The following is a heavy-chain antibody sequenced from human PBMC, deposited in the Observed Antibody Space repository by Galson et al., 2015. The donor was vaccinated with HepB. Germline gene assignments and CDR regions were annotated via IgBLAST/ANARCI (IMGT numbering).Heavy chain of an antibody. CDR3: ASVVPAVLSWAFDI. J-gene: IGHJ3*02. V-gene: IGHV4-31*03. Sequence: LSLTCTVSGSSISSGGYYWSWIRQHPGKGLERIGYIYYSGSTYYNPSLKSRVTISVDTSKNQFSLKLSSVTAADTAVYYCASVVPAVLSWAFDIWGQGTMVTVSS. CDR2: IYYSGST. CDR1: GSSISSGGYY. D-gene: IGHD2-2*01.